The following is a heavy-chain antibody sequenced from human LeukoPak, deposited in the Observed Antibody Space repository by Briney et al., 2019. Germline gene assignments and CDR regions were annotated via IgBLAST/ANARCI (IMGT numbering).Heavy chain of an antibody. CDR1: GYSISSGYY. V-gene: IGHV4-38-2*02. CDR2: IYHSGST. Sequence: SGTLSLTCTVSGYSISSGYYWGWIRRPPGKGREGIGSIYHSGSTYYNPSLKSRVTISVDTSKNQFSLKLSSVTAADTAVYYCARGIWYSSGWLDYWGQGTLVTVSS. CDR3: ARGIWYSSGWLDY. J-gene: IGHJ4*02. D-gene: IGHD6-19*01.